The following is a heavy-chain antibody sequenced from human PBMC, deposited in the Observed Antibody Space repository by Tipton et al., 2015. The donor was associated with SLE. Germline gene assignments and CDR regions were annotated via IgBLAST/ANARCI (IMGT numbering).Heavy chain of an antibody. CDR3: ARGWSEVGSTPSPYGY. J-gene: IGHJ4*02. CDR1: GYTFTDYY. CDR2: ITPIFATA. Sequence: QSGPEVKKPGASVKVSCKASGYTFTDYYMHWVRQAPGQGLEWMGGITPIFATANYAQMFPGRVTITTDESTSTGYMDLSSLRSDETAVYYCARGWSEVGSTPSPYGYWGQRTVVTVSS. D-gene: IGHD1-26*01. V-gene: IGHV1-69*05.